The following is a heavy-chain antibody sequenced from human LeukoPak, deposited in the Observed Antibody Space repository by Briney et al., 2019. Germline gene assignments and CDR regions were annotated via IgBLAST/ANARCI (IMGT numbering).Heavy chain of an antibody. D-gene: IGHD6-19*01. Sequence: GGSLRPSCAASGFTFSSYGMHWVRQAPGKGLEWVAVISYDGSNKYYADSVKGRFTISRDNSKNTLYLQMNSLRAEDTAVYYCAKDHSSGWYFDYWGQGTLVTVSS. V-gene: IGHV3-30*18. J-gene: IGHJ4*02. CDR2: ISYDGSNK. CDR3: AKDHSSGWYFDY. CDR1: GFTFSSYG.